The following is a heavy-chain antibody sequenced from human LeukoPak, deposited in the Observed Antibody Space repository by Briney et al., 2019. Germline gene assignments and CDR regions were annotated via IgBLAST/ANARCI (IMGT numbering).Heavy chain of an antibody. CDR3: ARAGGRQWPDPPESPNWFDP. CDR1: GGSISSYY. V-gene: IGHV4-59*01. D-gene: IGHD6-19*01. CDR2: IYYSGST. Sequence: SETLSLTCTVSGGSISSYYWSWIRQPPGKGLEWIGYIYYSGSTNYNPSLKSRVTISVDTSKNQFSLKLSSVTAADTAVYYCARAGGRQWPDPPESPNWFDPWGQGTLVTVSS. J-gene: IGHJ5*02.